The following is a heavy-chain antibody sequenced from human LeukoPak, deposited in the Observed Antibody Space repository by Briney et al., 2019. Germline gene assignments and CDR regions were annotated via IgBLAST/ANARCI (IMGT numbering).Heavy chain of an antibody. Sequence: TSETLSLTCAVYGGSFSGYHWSWIRQPPGKGLEWIGYVDYSGSSNYNPSLRSRVTISVDMSKNQFSLDLTSVTAADTAVYYCARRWYRSTTRCFGVGWFDPWGQGILVIVSS. D-gene: IGHD2-2*01. CDR2: VDYSGSS. J-gene: IGHJ5*02. CDR3: ARRWYRSTTRCFGVGWFDP. CDR1: GGSFSGYH. V-gene: IGHV4-59*01.